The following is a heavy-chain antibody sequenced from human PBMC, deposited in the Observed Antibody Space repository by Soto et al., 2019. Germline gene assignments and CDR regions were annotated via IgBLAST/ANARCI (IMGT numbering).Heavy chain of an antibody. J-gene: IGHJ3*02. Sequence: EVQLVESGGGLVQPGRSLRLSCAASGFTFDDYAMHWVRQAPGKGLEWVSGISWNSGSIGYADSVKGRFTISRDNAKNSLYLQMNSLRAEDTALYYCAKDRGYSGYEDAFHIWGQGTMVTVSS. CDR3: AKDRGYSGYEDAFHI. CDR1: GFTFDDYA. V-gene: IGHV3-9*01. CDR2: ISWNSGSI. D-gene: IGHD5-12*01.